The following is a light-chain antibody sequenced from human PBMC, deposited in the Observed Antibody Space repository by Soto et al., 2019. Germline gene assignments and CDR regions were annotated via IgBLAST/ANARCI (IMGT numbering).Light chain of an antibody. J-gene: IGLJ2*01. V-gene: IGLV1-44*01. CDR1: SSNIGVNT. Sequence: QAVVTQPPSASGTPGQGVTISCSGSSSNIGVNTVNWYQQLPGTAPKLLIYSNNLRPSGVPDRFSGSKSGTSASLAISGLQSEYEADYHCASWDDSLNGVVLGGGTQLTVL. CDR2: SNN. CDR3: ASWDDSLNGVV.